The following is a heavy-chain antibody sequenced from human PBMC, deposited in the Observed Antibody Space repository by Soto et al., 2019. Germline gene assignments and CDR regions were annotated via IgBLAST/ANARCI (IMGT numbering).Heavy chain of an antibody. V-gene: IGHV4-59*01. CDR1: GASISRSY. J-gene: IGHJ4*02. CDR3: ARDPATQDNDNLTGYFHFDY. Sequence: LSLTCSVSGASISRSYWNWIRQPTGKGLEWIGNMYYSGTTKYNPSLKSRVTISVDTSKNTLYLLMNSLRSEDTAIYYCARDPATQDNDNLTGYFHFDYWGQGTLVTVSS. CDR2: MYYSGTT. D-gene: IGHD3-9*01.